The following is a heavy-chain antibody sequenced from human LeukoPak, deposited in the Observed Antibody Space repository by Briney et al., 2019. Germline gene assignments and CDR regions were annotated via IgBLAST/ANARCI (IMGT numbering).Heavy chain of an antibody. D-gene: IGHD6-19*01. CDR2: IYYSGST. J-gene: IGHJ6*04. Sequence: SETLSLTCTVSSGSISSYYWSWIRQPPRKGLEWIGYIYYSGSTNYNPSLKSRVTISVDTSKNQFSLKLSSVTAADTAVYYCARAQSGSGWYNYYYYGMDVWGKGTTVTVSS. CDR1: SGSISSYY. V-gene: IGHV4-59*01. CDR3: ARAQSGSGWYNYYYYGMDV.